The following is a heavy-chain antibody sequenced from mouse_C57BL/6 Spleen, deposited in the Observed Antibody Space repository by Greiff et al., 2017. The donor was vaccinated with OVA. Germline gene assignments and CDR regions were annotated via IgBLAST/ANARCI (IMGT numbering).Heavy chain of an antibody. CDR3: ARPHYAYFDY. D-gene: IGHD1-1*01. Sequence: EVKLQESGGGLVKPGGSLKLSCAASGFTFSDYGMHWVRQAPEKGLEWVAYISSGSSTIYYADTVKGRFTISRDNAKNTLFLQMTSLRSEDTAMYYCARPHYAYFDYWGQGTTLTVSS. V-gene: IGHV5-17*01. J-gene: IGHJ2*01. CDR1: GFTFSDYG. CDR2: ISSGSSTI.